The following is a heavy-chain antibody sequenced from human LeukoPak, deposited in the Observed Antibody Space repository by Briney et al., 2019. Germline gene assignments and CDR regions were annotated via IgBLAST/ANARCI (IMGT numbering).Heavy chain of an antibody. Sequence: GGSLRLSCAASGFTFSSYGMHWVRQAPGKGLEWVAVIWYDGSNKYYADSVKGRFTISRDNSKNTLYLQMNSLRAEDTAVYYCARDSSSGWYYWFDPWGQGTLVTVSS. J-gene: IGHJ5*02. CDR3: ARDSSSGWYYWFDP. V-gene: IGHV3-30*19. CDR1: GFTFSSYG. CDR2: IWYDGSNK. D-gene: IGHD6-19*01.